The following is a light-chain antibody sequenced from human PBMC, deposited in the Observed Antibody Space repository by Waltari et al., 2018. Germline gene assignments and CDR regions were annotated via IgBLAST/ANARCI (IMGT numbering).Light chain of an antibody. J-gene: IGKJ1*01. V-gene: IGKV4-1*01. Sequence: DIVMTQSPDSLAVSLGERATINCKSSQSVLYSSNNTNYLAWYQQKPGQPPKLLIYWASTRESGVPDRFSGSGSGTEFTLTISSLQAEDVAVYYCQQYYSTPRTFGQGTKVEIK. CDR3: QQYYSTPRT. CDR2: WAS. CDR1: QSVLYSSNNTNY.